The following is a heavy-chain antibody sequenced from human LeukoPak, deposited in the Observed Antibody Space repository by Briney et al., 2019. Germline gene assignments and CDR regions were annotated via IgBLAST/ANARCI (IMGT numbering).Heavy chain of an antibody. CDR3: ARKGIDGSGYDLDY. D-gene: IGHD5-12*01. CDR2: ITEGGGNI. CDR1: GFTFSRHV. J-gene: IGHJ4*02. V-gene: IGHV3-23*01. Sequence: GGSLRLSCAASGFTFSRHVMSWVRQAPGKGLEYVSSITEGGGNIYYADSVKGRFTISRDDSKNTLYLQMNSLRAEDTAVYYCARKGIDGSGYDLDYWGQGTLVTVPS.